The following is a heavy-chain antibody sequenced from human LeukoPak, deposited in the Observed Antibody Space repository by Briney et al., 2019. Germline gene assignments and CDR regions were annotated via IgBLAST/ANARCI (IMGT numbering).Heavy chain of an antibody. D-gene: IGHD3-10*01. Sequence: GGSLRLSCAASGFTFSSYAMSWVRQAPGKGLEWVSAISGSGGSTYYADSVKGRFTIPRDNSKNTLYLQMNSLRAEDTAVCYCAKTPIAIGSSTPFDYWGQGTLVTVSS. J-gene: IGHJ4*02. CDR3: AKTPIAIGSSTPFDY. CDR1: GFTFSSYA. CDR2: ISGSGGST. V-gene: IGHV3-23*01.